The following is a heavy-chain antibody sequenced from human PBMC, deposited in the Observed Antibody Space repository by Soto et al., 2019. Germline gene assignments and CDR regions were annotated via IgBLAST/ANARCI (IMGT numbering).Heavy chain of an antibody. J-gene: IGHJ4*02. Sequence: LRLSCAASEFTFRTYEMNWVRQAPGKGLQWVSYISSDDTIFYTDSVKGRFTISRDNAKNSVYLQMNSLRAEDTAVYFCVRSGPMRVEPYFDLWGQGTLVTVSS. CDR2: ISSDDTI. CDR1: EFTFRTYE. V-gene: IGHV3-48*03. CDR3: VRSGPMRVEPYFDL. D-gene: IGHD3-22*01.